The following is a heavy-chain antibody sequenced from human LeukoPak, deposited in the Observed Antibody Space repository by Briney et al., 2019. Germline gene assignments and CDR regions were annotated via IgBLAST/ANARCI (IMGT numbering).Heavy chain of an antibody. D-gene: IGHD3-22*01. J-gene: IGHJ4*02. CDR1: VFTFGDYA. CDR3: TRDIEGLGNYYDSSGYYSRFDY. Sequence: GGSLRLSCTASVFTFGDYAMSWVREAPGEGLERVGFIRIKAYGGTTAYAASVKGRFTISRDDSKSIAYLQMNSLKTEDTAVYYCTRDIEGLGNYYDSSGYYSRFDYWGQGTLVTVSS. V-gene: IGHV3-49*04. CDR2: IRIKAYGGTT.